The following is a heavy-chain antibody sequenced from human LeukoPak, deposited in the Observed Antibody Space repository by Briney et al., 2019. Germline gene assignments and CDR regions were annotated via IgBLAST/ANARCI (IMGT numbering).Heavy chain of an antibody. CDR1: GPTVSGNY. V-gene: IGHV3-66*01. CDR3: PTIDGYSYRSSYYYYGIDV. CDR2: IYSAGTT. Sequence: QSGGSLCLSCAVSGPTVSGNYMSWVRQAPGQGLEWVGDIYSAGTTYYADSVRGRFTISRDNSKNTLYLQMNSLTAEDTAVYYCPTIDGYSYRSSYYYYGIDVWGEGSTVTVSS. J-gene: IGHJ6*04. D-gene: IGHD5-18*01.